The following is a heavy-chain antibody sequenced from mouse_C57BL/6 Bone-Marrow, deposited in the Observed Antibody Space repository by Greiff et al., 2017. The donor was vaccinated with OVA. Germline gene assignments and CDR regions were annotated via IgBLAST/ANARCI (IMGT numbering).Heavy chain of an antibody. CDR2: FHPYNDDT. CDR1: GYTFTTYP. J-gene: IGHJ3*01. Sequence: QVQLQQSGAELVKPGASVKMSCKASGYTFTTYPIEWMKQNHGKSLEWIGNFHPYNDDTNYNEKFKGKATLTVEKSSSTVYLELSRFTSDDSAVYYCARPGYYDGDWFAYWGQGTLVTVSA. CDR3: ARPGYYDGDWFAY. D-gene: IGHD1-1*01. V-gene: IGHV1-47*01.